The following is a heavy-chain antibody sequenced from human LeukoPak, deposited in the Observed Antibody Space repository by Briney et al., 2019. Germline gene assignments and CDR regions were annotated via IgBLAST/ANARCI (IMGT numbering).Heavy chain of an antibody. CDR2: INSDGSST. CDR1: GFTFSSYW. V-gene: IGHV3-74*01. J-gene: IGHJ4*02. D-gene: IGHD4-17*01. CDR3: ARGYGDYVANFDY. Sequence: GGSLRLSCAASGFTFSSYWMHWVRQAPGKGLVWVSRINSDGSSTSYADSVKGRFTISRDNAKNTLYLQMNSLRAEDTAVYYCARGYGDYVANFDYWGQGILVTVSS.